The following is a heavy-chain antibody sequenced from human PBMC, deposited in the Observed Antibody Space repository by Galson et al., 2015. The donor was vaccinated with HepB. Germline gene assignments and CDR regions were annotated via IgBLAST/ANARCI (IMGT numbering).Heavy chain of an antibody. D-gene: IGHD1-1*01. CDR2: IYYSGST. J-gene: IGHJ4*02. Sequence: TLSLTCTVSGGSISSGGYYWSWIRQHPGKGLEWIGYIYYSGSTYYNPSLKSRVTISVDTSKNQFSLKLSSVAAADTAVYYCASRLAVQELPTPFDYWGQGTLVTVSS. V-gene: IGHV4-31*03. CDR1: GGSISSGGYY. CDR3: ASRLAVQELPTPFDY.